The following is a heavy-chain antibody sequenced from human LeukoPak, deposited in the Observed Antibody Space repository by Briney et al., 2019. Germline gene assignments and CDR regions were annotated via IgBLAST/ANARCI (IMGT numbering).Heavy chain of an antibody. CDR1: DFTFSSYT. CDR2: ISSSNNYI. J-gene: IGHJ4*02. Sequence: PGGSLRLSCAASDFTFSSYTMNWVRQAPGKGLEWVSSISSSNNYIYYADSVEGRFTISRDNAKNSLYLQMNSLRAEDTAIYYCARDYDSSGYFDYWGQGTLVTVSS. V-gene: IGHV3-21*01. CDR3: ARDYDSSGYFDY. D-gene: IGHD3-22*01.